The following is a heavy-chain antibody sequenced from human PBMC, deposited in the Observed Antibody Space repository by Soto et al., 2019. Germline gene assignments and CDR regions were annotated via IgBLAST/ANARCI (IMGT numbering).Heavy chain of an antibody. CDR1: GFTFSSYG. J-gene: IGHJ4*02. CDR2: ISYDGSNI. V-gene: IGHV3-30*18. CDR3: AKDEENRSFGY. Sequence: QVQLVESGGGVVQPGRSLRLSCAASGFTFSSYGMHWVRQAPGKGLEWVAVISYDGSNIYYADSVKGRFTISRDNSKNTLYLQMNSLRAEDTAVYYCAKDEENRSFGYWGQGTLVTVSS.